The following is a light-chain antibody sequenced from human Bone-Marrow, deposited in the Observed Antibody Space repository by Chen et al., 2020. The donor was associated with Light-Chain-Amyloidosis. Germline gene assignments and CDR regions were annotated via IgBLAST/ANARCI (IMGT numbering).Light chain of an antibody. V-gene: IGLV2-14*01. J-gene: IGLJ1*01. CDR2: EVT. Sequence: QSALTQHASVSGSPGQSITISCPGTSSDVGGDNQVSWYQHHPNKAPKLMIYEVTNRPSWVPDRFSCSKSDNTASLTISGLQPEDEADYFCSSYTITNTLVFGSGTRVTVL. CDR1: SSDVGGDNQ. CDR3: SSYTITNTLV.